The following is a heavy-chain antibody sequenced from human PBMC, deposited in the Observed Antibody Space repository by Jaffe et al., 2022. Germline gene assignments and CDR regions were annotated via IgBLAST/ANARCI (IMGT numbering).Heavy chain of an antibody. CDR2: ISYDGSNK. Sequence: QVQLVESGGGVVQPGRSLRLSCAASGFTFSSYGMHWVRQAPGKGLEWVAVISYDGSNKYYADSVKGRFTISRDNSKNTLYLQMNSLRAEDTAVYYCAKDAYGDYAPTENDHDAFDIWGQGTMVTVSS. CDR1: GFTFSSYG. D-gene: IGHD4-17*01. J-gene: IGHJ3*02. V-gene: IGHV3-30*18. CDR3: AKDAYGDYAPTENDHDAFDI.